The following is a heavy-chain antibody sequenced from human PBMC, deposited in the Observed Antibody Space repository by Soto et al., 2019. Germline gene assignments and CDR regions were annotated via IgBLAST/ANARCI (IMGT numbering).Heavy chain of an antibody. J-gene: IGHJ4*02. Sequence: QVQLQESGPGLVKPSETLSLTCTVSGGSISSHYWSWKRQSPGKGLEWIGYIHHTGTTNYNPSLKSRVTISLATSQNQFSLRLTSVTAADTAVYYCTRSGGDYVNGGYYGGDYDYWGRGTLVTVSS. D-gene: IGHD3-22*01. V-gene: IGHV4-59*11. CDR1: GGSISSHY. CDR3: TRSGGDYVNGGYYGGDYDY. CDR2: IHHTGTT.